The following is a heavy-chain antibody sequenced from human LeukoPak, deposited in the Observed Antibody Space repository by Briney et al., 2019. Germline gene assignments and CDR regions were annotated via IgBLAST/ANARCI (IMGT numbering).Heavy chain of an antibody. CDR1: GFTFSSYG. Sequence: GGSLRLSCAASGFTFSSYGIHWVRQAPGKGLEWVSYISSSGSTIYYADSVKGRFTISRDNAKNSPYLQMNSLRAEDTAVYYCAELGITMIGGVWGKGTTVTISS. D-gene: IGHD3-10*02. CDR3: AELGITMIGGV. J-gene: IGHJ6*04. CDR2: ISSSGSTI. V-gene: IGHV3-48*04.